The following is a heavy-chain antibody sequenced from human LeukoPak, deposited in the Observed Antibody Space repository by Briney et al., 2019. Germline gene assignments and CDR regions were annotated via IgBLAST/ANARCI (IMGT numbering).Heavy chain of an antibody. D-gene: IGHD6-6*01. CDR3: AKHIWVGTSSGLDY. V-gene: IGHV3-23*01. CDR1: LNTFSGSG. Sequence: GGALRLSRVASLNTFSGSGMSWVRQAPGKGVGWGSTIIVSGSNTHYADSVRGRVTISIYNSKNKQYLQMNSLRAEDTAVYYCAKHIWVGTSSGLDYWGQGTLVTASS. CDR2: IIVSGSNT. J-gene: IGHJ4*02.